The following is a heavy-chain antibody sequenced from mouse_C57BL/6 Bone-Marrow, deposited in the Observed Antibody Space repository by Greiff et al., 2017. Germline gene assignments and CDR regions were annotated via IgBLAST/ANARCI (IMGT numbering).Heavy chain of an antibody. CDR2: IDPETGGT. J-gene: IGHJ4*01. V-gene: IGHV1-15*01. CDR1: GYTFTDYE. Sequence: QVQLQQSGAELVRPGASVTLSCTASGYTFTDYEMHWVKQTPVHGLEWIGAIDPETGGTAYNQKFKGKAILTADKTSSTAYMELRSLTTEDSDVYYCTREYRVDYWGQGTSVTVSS. CDR3: TREYRVDY. D-gene: IGHD2-10*02.